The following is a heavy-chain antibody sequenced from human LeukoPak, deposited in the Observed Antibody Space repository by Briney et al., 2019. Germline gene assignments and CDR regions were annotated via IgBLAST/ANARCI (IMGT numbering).Heavy chain of an antibody. J-gene: IGHJ6*01. D-gene: IGHD2-2*01. CDR2: IIPIFGIA. CDR1: GGTFSSYA. CDR3: ARTRVKGVTSSKYYYGMDV. Sequence: SVKGSCKASGGTFSSYAISWVRQAPGQGLEWMGRIIPIFGIANYAQKFQGRVTITADKPTRTPYMELSSLKSEDTAVYYCARTRVKGVTSSKYYYGMDVRGQRTTVTLSP. V-gene: IGHV1-69*04.